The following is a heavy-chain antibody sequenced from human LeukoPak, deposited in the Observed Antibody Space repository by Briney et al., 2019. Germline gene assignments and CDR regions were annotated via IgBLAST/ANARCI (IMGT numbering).Heavy chain of an antibody. CDR3: ARDHDYGGNSGYYYMDV. J-gene: IGHJ6*03. CDR1: GGSISSYY. V-gene: IGHV4-59*12. Sequence: SETLSLTCTVSGGSISSYYWSWIRQPPGKGLEWIGYIYYSGSTNYNPSLKSRVTISVDTSKNQFSLKLSSVTAADTAVYYCARDHDYGGNSGYYYMDVWGKGTTVTVSS. D-gene: IGHD4-23*01. CDR2: IYYSGST.